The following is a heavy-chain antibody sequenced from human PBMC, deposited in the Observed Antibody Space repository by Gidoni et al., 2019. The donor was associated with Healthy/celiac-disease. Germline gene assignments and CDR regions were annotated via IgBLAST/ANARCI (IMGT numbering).Heavy chain of an antibody. Sequence: EVQLVESGGGLVQPGGSLKLSCAASGFTFSGSAMHWVRQASGKGLEWVGRIRSKANSYATAYAASVKGRFTITRDDSKNTAYLQMNSLKTEDTAVYYCTSPLDGMDVWGQGTTVTVSS. CDR3: TSPLDGMDV. J-gene: IGHJ6*02. CDR2: IRSKANSYAT. CDR1: GFTFSGSA. V-gene: IGHV3-73*01.